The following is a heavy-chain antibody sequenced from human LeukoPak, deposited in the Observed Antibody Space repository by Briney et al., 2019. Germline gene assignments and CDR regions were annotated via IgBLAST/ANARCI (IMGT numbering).Heavy chain of an antibody. Sequence: ASVKVSCKASGYTFTGYYMHWVRQAPGQGSEWMGWINPNSGGTNYAQKFQGRVTMTRDTSISTAYMELSRLRSDDTAVYYCARPSGVVIPYNWFDPWGQRTLVTVSS. CDR1: GYTFTGYY. J-gene: IGHJ5*02. V-gene: IGHV1-2*02. CDR3: ARPSGVVIPYNWFDP. CDR2: INPNSGGT. D-gene: IGHD3-3*01.